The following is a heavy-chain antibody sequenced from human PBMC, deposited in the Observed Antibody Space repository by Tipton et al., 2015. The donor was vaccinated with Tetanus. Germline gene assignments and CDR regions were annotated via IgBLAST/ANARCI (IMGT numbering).Heavy chain of an antibody. CDR1: GGSISNYY. J-gene: IGHJ3*01. CDR3: AREDVYYHDGSGFYAFDV. CDR2: IYVTGAT. V-gene: IGHV4-4*07. Sequence: TLSLTCSVSGGSISNYYWNWIRQPAGKGLEWIGRIYVTGATNHSPALQSRVTMSIDRAKNQLSLTLTLVTAADAAMYYCAREDVYYHDGSGFYAFDVWGRGTMVAVSS. D-gene: IGHD3-22*01.